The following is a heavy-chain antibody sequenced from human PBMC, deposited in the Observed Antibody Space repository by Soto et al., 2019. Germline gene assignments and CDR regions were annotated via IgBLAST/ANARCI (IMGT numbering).Heavy chain of an antibody. J-gene: IGHJ6*02. Sequence: QVQLVQSGAEVKKPGSSVKVSCKAPGGTFSSYAISWVRQAPGQGLEWMGGIIPIFGTAKYAQKFQGRVTITAEESTSTGYLELGSLRSEDTAVHYCARSQGGSSSLDIYYYYYYGMDVWGQGTTVTVSS. CDR1: GGTFSSYA. V-gene: IGHV1-69*01. D-gene: IGHD2-15*01. CDR3: ARSQGGSSSLDIYYYYYYGMDV. CDR2: IIPIFGTA.